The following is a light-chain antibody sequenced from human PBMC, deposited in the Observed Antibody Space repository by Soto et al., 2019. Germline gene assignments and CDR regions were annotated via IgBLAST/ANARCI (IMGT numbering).Light chain of an antibody. Sequence: DIPMTQSPSSLSASVGDRVTITCRASQDIINYLAWYQQKPGKVPKLLIYGASTLQSGVPLRFSGSGSGTDFTLTISSLQPEDVATYYCQKYNSAPRTFGQGTKVEIK. CDR3: QKYNSAPRT. CDR2: GAS. J-gene: IGKJ1*01. V-gene: IGKV1-27*01. CDR1: QDIINY.